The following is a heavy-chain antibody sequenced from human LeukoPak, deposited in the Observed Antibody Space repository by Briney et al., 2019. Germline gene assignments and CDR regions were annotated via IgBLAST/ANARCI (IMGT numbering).Heavy chain of an antibody. J-gene: IGHJ4*02. V-gene: IGHV3-23*01. D-gene: IGHD6-19*01. Sequence: GGSLRLSCAASGFTFNTYAMSWVRQAPGKGLEWVSTISGSGGSTYYADSVKGRFTISRDNSKNTLYLQMNSLRAEDTAVYCCAKYTAYSTGWPSYWGQGTLVTVS. CDR3: AKYTAYSTGWPSY. CDR1: GFTFNTYA. CDR2: ISGSGGST.